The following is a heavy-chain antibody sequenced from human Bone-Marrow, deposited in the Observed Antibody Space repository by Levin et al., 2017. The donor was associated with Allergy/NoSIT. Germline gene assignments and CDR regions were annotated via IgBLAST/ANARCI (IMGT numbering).Heavy chain of an antibody. CDR1: GFTFDDYA. CDR2: ISWNSGSI. V-gene: IGHV3-9*01. D-gene: IGHD2-2*01. Sequence: SLKISCAASGFTFDDYAMHWVRQAPGKGLEWVSGISWNSGSIGYADSVKGRFTISRDNAKNSLYLQMNSLRAEDTALYYCARSHCSSTSCYLLYWGQGTLVTVSS. CDR3: ARSHCSSTSCYLLY. J-gene: IGHJ4*02.